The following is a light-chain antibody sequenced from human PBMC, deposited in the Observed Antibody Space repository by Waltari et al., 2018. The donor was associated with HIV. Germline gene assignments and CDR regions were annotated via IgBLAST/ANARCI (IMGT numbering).Light chain of an antibody. CDR3: SAYTSSSTLV. CDR1: SSAVGGYNY. J-gene: IGLJ2*01. Sequence: QSALTQPASVSGSPGQSITISCTGTSSAVGGYNYVSWYHQHPGKAPKLMIYDVIKRPSGVSNRFSGSKAGNTASLTISGLQAEDEADYYCSAYTSSSTLVFGGGTKLTVL. V-gene: IGLV2-14*01. CDR2: DVI.